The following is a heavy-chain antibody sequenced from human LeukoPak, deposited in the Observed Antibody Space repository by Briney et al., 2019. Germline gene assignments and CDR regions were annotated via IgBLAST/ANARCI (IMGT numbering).Heavy chain of an antibody. V-gene: IGHV3-53*01. CDR3: ARDRDGFRLGGYLGF. CDR2: IYSGGST. D-gene: IGHD5-12*01. J-gene: IGHJ4*02. CDR1: GFTVGGNY. Sequence: GRSLRLSCAASGFTVGGNYMSWVRQPPGKGLEWVSVIYSGGSTYYADSVKGRFTISRDNSQNTLFLEMKSLRAEDTAMYFCARDRDGFRLGGYLGFWGQGTLVTVSS.